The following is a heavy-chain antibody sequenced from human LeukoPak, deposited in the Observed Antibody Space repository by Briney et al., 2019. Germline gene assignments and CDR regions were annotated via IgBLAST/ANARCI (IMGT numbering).Heavy chain of an antibody. D-gene: IGHD2-8*01. CDR1: GFTVSTYG. CDR3: ASRSCTNGVCYFDY. V-gene: IGHV3-48*01. Sequence: PGGSLRLSCAASGFTVSTYGMHWVRQAPGKGLEWVSYISSSSSTIYYADSVKGRFTISRDNAKNSLYLQMNSLRAEDTAVYYCASRSCTNGVCYFDYWGQGTLVTVSS. J-gene: IGHJ4*02. CDR2: ISSSSSTI.